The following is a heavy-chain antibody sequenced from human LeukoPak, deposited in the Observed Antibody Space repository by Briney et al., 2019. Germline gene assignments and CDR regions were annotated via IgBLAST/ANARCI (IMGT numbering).Heavy chain of an antibody. V-gene: IGHV4-39*01. CDR3: ARHPSEIRDYVLSPRWFDP. CDR1: GGSISSSSYY. Sequence: SETLSLTCTVSGGSISSSSYYWGWIRQPPGKGLEWIGSIYYSGSTYYNPSLKSRVTISVDTSKNQFSLKLSSVTAPDTAVYYCARHPSEIRDYVLSPRWFDPWGQGTLVTVSS. D-gene: IGHD4-17*01. J-gene: IGHJ5*02. CDR2: IYYSGST.